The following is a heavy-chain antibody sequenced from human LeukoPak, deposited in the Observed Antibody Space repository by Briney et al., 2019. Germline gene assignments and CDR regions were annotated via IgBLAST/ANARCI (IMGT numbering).Heavy chain of an antibody. CDR3: ARVRGGAVAGTGTFDY. CDR1: GGTLSSFA. Sequence: GASVKVSCKASGGTLSSFAISWVRQAPGQGLEWMGGIIPIFVTPNYAQNFQGRVTITADKSTSTAYMELSSLKSEDTAVYYCARVRGGAVAGTGTFDYWGQGTLVTVSS. V-gene: IGHV1-69*06. CDR2: IIPIFVTP. J-gene: IGHJ4*02. D-gene: IGHD6-19*01.